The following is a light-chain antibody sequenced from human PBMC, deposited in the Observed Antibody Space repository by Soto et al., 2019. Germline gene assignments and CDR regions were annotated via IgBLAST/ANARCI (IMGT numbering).Light chain of an antibody. CDR1: SGYVGTYSL. J-gene: IGLJ1*01. CDR2: EGH. V-gene: IGLV2-23*01. CDR3: CLYVGATTYV. Sequence: QSVLAQPASVSGSPGQSITISCTGASGYVGTYSLVSWYQQHPGKAPKVVIYEGHKRPSGVSDRFSGSTSVNTASLTISGLQTDDEADYYCCLYVGATTYVFGTGTKLTVL.